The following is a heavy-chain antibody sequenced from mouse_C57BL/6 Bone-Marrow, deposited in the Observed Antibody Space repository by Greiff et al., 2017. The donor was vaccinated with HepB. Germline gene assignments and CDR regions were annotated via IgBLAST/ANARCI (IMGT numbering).Heavy chain of an antibody. V-gene: IGHV14-4*01. Sequence: VQLQQSGAELVRPGASVKLSCTASGFNIKDDYMHWVKQKPEQGLEWIGWIDPENGDTEYASKFQGKATITGDTASNTAYLQLSSLKSEDTAICYCTIEDLDGFDYWGQGTLVTVSA. CDR2: IDPENGDT. CDR3: TIEDLDGFDY. CDR1: GFNIKDDY. J-gene: IGHJ3*01.